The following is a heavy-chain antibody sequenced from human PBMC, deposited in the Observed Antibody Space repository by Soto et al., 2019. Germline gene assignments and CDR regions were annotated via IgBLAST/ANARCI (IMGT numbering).Heavy chain of an antibody. J-gene: IGHJ3*02. Sequence: GASVKVSCKASGFTFTSSAVQWVRQARGQRLEWIGWIVVGSGNTNYAQKFQERVTITRDMSTSTAYMELSSLRSEDTAVYYCAALGYCIRTSCYAPGKERVSGAFDIWG. CDR3: AALGYCIRTSCYAPGKERVSGAFDI. CDR2: IVVGSGNT. CDR1: GFTFTSSA. V-gene: IGHV1-58*01. D-gene: IGHD2-2*01.